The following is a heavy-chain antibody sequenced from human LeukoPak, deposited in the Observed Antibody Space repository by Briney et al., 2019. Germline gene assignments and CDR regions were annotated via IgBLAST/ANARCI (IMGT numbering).Heavy chain of an antibody. V-gene: IGHV4-59*08. Sequence: GSLRLSCAASGFTFSSYAMSWVRQAPGKGLEWIGYIYYSGSTNYNPSLKSRVTISVDTSKNQFSLKLSSVTAADTAVYYCARLRKEGIYYYYYGMDVWGQGTTVTVSS. D-gene: IGHD3-10*01. CDR3: ARLRKEGIYYYYYGMDV. CDR1: GFTFSSYA. J-gene: IGHJ6*02. CDR2: IYYSGST.